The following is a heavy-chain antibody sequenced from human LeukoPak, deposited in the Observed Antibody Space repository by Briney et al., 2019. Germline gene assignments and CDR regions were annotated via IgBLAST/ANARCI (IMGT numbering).Heavy chain of an antibody. CDR3: WGYHYYGSGRDAFDI. J-gene: IGHJ3*02. Sequence: GGSLRLSCAASGFTFSSYGMHWVRQAPGEGLEWVSTISGGGAGSTYYADSVKGRLTISRDDFKNTLYVQMNSLRVEDTAVYYCWGYHYYGSGRDAFDIWGQGTMVTVSS. D-gene: IGHD3-10*01. V-gene: IGHV3-23*01. CDR2: ISGGGAGST. CDR1: GFTFSSYG.